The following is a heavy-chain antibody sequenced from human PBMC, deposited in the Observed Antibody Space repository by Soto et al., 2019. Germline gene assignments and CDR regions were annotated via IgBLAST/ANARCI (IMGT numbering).Heavy chain of an antibody. CDR2: INSDGTST. Sequence: EVQLVESGGGLVQPGGSLRLSCAASGFSFSSYSMHWVRQAPGKGLVWVSRINSDGTSTRYADSVKGRFTISRDNAKTALYLQMNSLRAEDTAVYYCARNQPWESYFDLWGRGTLVTVAP. CDR1: GFSFSSYS. D-gene: IGHD1-26*01. J-gene: IGHJ2*01. V-gene: IGHV3-74*01. CDR3: ARNQPWESYFDL.